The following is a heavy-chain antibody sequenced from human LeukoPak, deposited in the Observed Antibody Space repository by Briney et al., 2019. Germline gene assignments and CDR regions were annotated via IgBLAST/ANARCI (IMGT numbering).Heavy chain of an antibody. CDR1: GGTFSSYA. D-gene: IGHD3-22*01. Sequence: SVKVSCKASGGTFSSYAISWVRQAPGQGLEWMGGIIPIFGTANYAQKFQGRVTITADESTSTAYMELSSLRSEDTAVYYCARELCYYDSSGYCPPYFDYWGQGTLVTASS. CDR2: IIPIFGTA. J-gene: IGHJ4*02. CDR3: ARELCYYDSSGYCPPYFDY. V-gene: IGHV1-69*01.